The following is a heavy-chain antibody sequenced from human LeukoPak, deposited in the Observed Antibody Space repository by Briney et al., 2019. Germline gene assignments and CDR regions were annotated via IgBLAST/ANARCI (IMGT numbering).Heavy chain of an antibody. J-gene: IGHJ4*02. Sequence: GESLKISCRGSGHNFNIYSIGWVRQMPGKGLEWMGIIYPGDSDTRYSPSFQGQVTISADKSISTAYLQWSSLKASDTAMYYCARGGGLTKNYFDYWGQGTLVTVSS. V-gene: IGHV5-51*01. CDR1: GHNFNIYS. CDR3: ARGGGLTKNYFDY. CDR2: IYPGDSDT. D-gene: IGHD3-16*01.